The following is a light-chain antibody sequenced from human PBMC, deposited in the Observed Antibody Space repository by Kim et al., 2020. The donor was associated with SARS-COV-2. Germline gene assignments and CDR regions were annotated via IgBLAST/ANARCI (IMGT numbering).Light chain of an antibody. Sequence: SSELTQDPAVTVALGQTVSITCQGDTLRSNYASWYQQKPGQAPVLVIYGKNNRPSGIPDRFSVSTSGDTASLTITGAQAEDDGDYYCHSRDNSGKHNHVFGTGTKVTVL. CDR2: GKN. V-gene: IGLV3-19*01. CDR1: TLRSNY. CDR3: HSRDNSGKHNHV. J-gene: IGLJ1*01.